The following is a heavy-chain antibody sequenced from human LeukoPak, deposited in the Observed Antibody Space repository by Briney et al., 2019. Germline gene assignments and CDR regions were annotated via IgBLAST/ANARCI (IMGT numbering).Heavy chain of an antibody. CDR1: GFTFSNYG. V-gene: IGHV3-30*03. CDR2: ISYDGSDK. CDR3: AATLGSGWKFDY. Sequence: GGSLRLSCAASGFTFSNYGMHWVRQAPGKGLEWVAVISYDGSDKYNADFVKGRFTISRDNSKNTLYLQMSSLRTEDTAVYYCAATLGSGWKFDYWGQGTLVTVSS. J-gene: IGHJ4*02. D-gene: IGHD6-19*01.